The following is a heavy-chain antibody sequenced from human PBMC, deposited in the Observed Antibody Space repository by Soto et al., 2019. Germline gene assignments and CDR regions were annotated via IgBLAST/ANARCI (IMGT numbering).Heavy chain of an antibody. CDR1: GYTFTNYG. CDR3: ARVDSSGWYHVDY. CDR2: ISAYNGHI. V-gene: IGHV1-18*04. J-gene: IGHJ4*02. D-gene: IGHD6-19*01. Sequence: GASVKVSCKASGYTFTNYGISWVLQAPGQGLEWMGWISAYNGHINYAQNLQGRVTMTTDTSTTTAYMDLRGLTSDDTAVYYCARVDSSGWYHVDYWGQGTLVTVSS.